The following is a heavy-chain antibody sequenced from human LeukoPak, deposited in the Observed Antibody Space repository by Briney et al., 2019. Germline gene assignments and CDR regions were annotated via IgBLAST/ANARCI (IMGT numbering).Heavy chain of an antibody. V-gene: IGHV3-33*01. D-gene: IGHD3-10*01. CDR1: GFTFSNYG. Sequence: GRSLRLSCAASGFTFSNYGMHWVRQAPGKALEWVAVIWYDGSNKYYADSVKGRFTISRDNSKNTLYLQMNSLRADDTAVYHCARGYGSGSYPIDYWGQGTLVTVS. CDR3: ARGYGSGSYPIDY. CDR2: IWYDGSNK. J-gene: IGHJ4*02.